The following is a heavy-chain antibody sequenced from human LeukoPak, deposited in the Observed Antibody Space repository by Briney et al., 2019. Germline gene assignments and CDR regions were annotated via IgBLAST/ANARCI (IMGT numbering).Heavy chain of an antibody. CDR2: IYYSGST. D-gene: IGHD4-23*01. CDR1: GGSISSGGYY. Sequence: PSQTLSLTCTVSGGSISSGGYYWSWIRQHPGKGLEWIGYIYYSGSTYYNPSLKSRVTISVDTSKNQFSLKLSSVTAADTAVYYCARGRCGGNSLEGYYGMDVWGQGTTVTVSS. CDR3: ARGRCGGNSLEGYYGMDV. J-gene: IGHJ6*02. V-gene: IGHV4-31*03.